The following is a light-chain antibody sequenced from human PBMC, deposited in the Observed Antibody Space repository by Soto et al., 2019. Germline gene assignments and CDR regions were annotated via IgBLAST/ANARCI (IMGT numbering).Light chain of an antibody. CDR3: QQYNSYPLT. CDR1: QGIRSW. CDR2: ATS. V-gene: IGKV1D-16*01. Sequence: DIQITHSPSSLSASVGDRVTITCRSSQGIRSWLAWYQQKPEKAPKPLIYATSSLQSGVPSRFSGSGSGTDFTLTISSLQPEDFATYYCQQYNSYPLTLGGGTKVDIK. J-gene: IGKJ4*01.